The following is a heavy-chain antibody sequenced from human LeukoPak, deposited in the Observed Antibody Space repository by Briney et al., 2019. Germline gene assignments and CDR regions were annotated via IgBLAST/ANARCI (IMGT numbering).Heavy chain of an antibody. CDR3: ARALNIVATIADNWFDP. V-gene: IGHV1-69*06. CDR1: GGTFSSYA. J-gene: IGHJ5*02. D-gene: IGHD5-12*01. CDR2: IIPIFGTA. Sequence: SVKVSCKASGGTFSSYAISWVRQAPGQGLEGMGGIIPIFGTANYAQKFQGRVTITADKSASTAYMELSSLRSEDTAVYYCARALNIVATIADNWFDPWGQGTLVTVSS.